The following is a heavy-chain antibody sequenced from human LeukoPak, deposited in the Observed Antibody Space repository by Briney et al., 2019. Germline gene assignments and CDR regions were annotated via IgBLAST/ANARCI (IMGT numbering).Heavy chain of an antibody. CDR2: IIPIFGTA. V-gene: IGHV1-69*13. CDR3: ARGIDTAMVTWEKDYYDSSGYHYFDY. J-gene: IGHJ4*02. CDR1: GYTFTSYG. Sequence: SVKVSCTASGYTFTSYGISWVRQAPGQGLEWMGGIIPIFGTANYAQKFQGRVTITADESTSTAYMELSSLRSEDTAVYYCARGIDTAMVTWEKDYYDSSGYHYFDYWGQGTLVTVSS. D-gene: IGHD3-22*01.